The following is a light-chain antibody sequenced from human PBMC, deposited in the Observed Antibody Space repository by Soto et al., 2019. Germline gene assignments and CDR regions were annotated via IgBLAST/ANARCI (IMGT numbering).Light chain of an antibody. Sequence: QSVLTQPPSVSEAPGQRVTISCTGSSSNIGAVYEAHWYQQVPGTAPKLLIYENNNRPSGVPDRFSGSKSGTSASLAITGLQAEDEAEYYCQSYDSSLSGYVFGTGTKLTVL. J-gene: IGLJ1*01. CDR2: ENN. V-gene: IGLV1-40*01. CDR3: QSYDSSLSGYV. CDR1: SSNIGAVYE.